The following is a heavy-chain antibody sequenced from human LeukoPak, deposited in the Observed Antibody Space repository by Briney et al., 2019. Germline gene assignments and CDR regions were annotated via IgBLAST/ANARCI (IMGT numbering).Heavy chain of an antibody. J-gene: IGHJ4*02. CDR2: INWNGGST. V-gene: IGHV3-20*04. Sequence: PGGSLRLSXAASGFTFEDYGMSWVRQAPGKGLEWVSGINWNGGSTGYADSVKGRFTISRDNAKNSLYLQMNSLRAEDTALYYCARDPPIAAAGTEDYWGQGTLVTVSS. D-gene: IGHD6-13*01. CDR3: ARDPPIAAAGTEDY. CDR1: GFTFEDYG.